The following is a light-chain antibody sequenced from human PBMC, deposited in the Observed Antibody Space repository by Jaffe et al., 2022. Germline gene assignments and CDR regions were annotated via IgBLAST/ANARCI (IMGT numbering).Light chain of an antibody. J-gene: IGKJ4*01. CDR2: LGS. CDR3: MQTQRTRLT. Sequence: DVVMTQSPRSLSVSPGESASISCASSYSLLNWDGQNHLDWYLQRPGQSPQLLIYLGSRRASGVPDRYSGSGSGTNFTLKISRVEPEDVGVYYCMQTQRTRLTFGGGTTMEIK. V-gene: IGKV2-28*01. CDR1: YSLLNWDGQNH.